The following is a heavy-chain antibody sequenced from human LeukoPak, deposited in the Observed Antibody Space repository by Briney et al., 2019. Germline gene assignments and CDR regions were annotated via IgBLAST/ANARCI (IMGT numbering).Heavy chain of an antibody. V-gene: IGHV4-61*02. J-gene: IGHJ4*02. CDR2: IYTSGRT. D-gene: IGHD3-16*02. CDR1: GGSITFGSYY. CDR3: ARARVIPASFDD. Sequence: SETLSLTCTVSGGSITFGSYYWTWIRQPAGKGLEWIGRIYTSGRTFYNPSLKSPVTISMDTSMNQFSLRLNSVTAADTAVYYCARARVIPASFDDWGQGALVTVSS.